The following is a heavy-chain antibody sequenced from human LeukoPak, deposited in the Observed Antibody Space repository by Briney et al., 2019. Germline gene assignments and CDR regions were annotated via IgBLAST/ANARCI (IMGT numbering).Heavy chain of an antibody. Sequence: SVKVSCKASGGTFSSYAISWVRQAPGQGLEWMGGIIPIFGTANYAQKFQGRVTITADKSTSTAYMELSSLRSEDTAVYYCARSVSGSYLFDYWGQGTLVTVSS. CDR1: GGTFSSYA. J-gene: IGHJ4*02. V-gene: IGHV1-69*06. CDR3: ARSVSGSYLFDY. CDR2: IIPIFGTA. D-gene: IGHD1-26*01.